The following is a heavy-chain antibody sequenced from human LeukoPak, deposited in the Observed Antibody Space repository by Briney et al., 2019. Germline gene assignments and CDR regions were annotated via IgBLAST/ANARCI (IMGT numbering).Heavy chain of an antibody. CDR1: GGSISSYY. V-gene: IGHV4-59*08. CDR3: ARGERGYSSSWYGEYFQH. CDR2: IYYSGST. J-gene: IGHJ1*01. Sequence: SETLSLTCTVSGGSISSYYWSWIRQPPGKGLEWIGYIYYSGSTNYNPFLKSRVTISVDTSKNQFSLKLSSVTAADTAVYYCARGERGYSSSWYGEYFQHWGQGTLVTVSS. D-gene: IGHD6-13*01.